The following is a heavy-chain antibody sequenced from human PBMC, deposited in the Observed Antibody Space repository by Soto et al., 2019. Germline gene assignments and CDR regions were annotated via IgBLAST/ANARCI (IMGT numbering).Heavy chain of an antibody. CDR1: GFTFSSYG. CDR2: IWYDGSNK. D-gene: IGHD4-17*01. J-gene: IGHJ4*02. CDR3: ARGTVHFDY. Sequence: QVQLVESGGGVVQPGRSLRLSCAASGFTFSSYGMHWVRQAPGKGLEWVAVIWYDGSNKYYADSVKGRFTISRDNSKSTLYLQMNSLGAEDTAVYYCARGTVHFDYWGQGTLVTVSS. V-gene: IGHV3-33*01.